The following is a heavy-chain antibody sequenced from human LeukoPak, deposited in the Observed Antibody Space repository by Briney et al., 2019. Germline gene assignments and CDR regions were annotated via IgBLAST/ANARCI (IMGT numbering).Heavy chain of an antibody. V-gene: IGHV3-48*03. CDR2: ISSSDTNI. Sequence: PGGSLRLSCAASGFTFSSYEMTWVRQAPGKGLEWVSNISSSDTNIHYADSVKGRFTISRDNARNSLYLQMNSLRAEDTAVYYCARSRRDNYYYYNGMDVWGQGTTVTVSS. J-gene: IGHJ6*02. CDR1: GFTFSSYE. CDR3: ARSRRDNYYYYNGMDV. D-gene: IGHD5-24*01.